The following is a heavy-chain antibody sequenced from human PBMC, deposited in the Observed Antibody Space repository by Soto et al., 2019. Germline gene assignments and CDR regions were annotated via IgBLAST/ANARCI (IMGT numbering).Heavy chain of an antibody. Sequence: PSETLSLSCTVSGGSISSYYWSWIRQPPGKGLEWIGYIYYSGSTNYNPSLKSRVTISVDTSKNQFSLKLSSVTAADTAVYYCARQGIAAARMGWYYGMDVWGQGTTVTVS. J-gene: IGHJ6*02. CDR2: IYYSGST. V-gene: IGHV4-59*08. D-gene: IGHD6-13*01. CDR1: GGSISSYY. CDR3: ARQGIAAARMGWYYGMDV.